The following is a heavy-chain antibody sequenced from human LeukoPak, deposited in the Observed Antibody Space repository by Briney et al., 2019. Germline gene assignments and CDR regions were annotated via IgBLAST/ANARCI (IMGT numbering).Heavy chain of an antibody. CDR2: IFLSDDK. D-gene: IGHD2-15*01. J-gene: IGHJ6*03. CDR3: AHLIDIHEDDFFYMEG. CDR1: EFSLTSTGVG. Sequence: SGPTLVNPTQTLTLTCTYSEFSLTSTGVGVSWIRQPPRKALDWLAVIFLSDDKRYSPSLRGRLTINKDTSKKQVVLTMTNMAPVDTGTYYCAHLIDIHEDDFFYMEGGGKGTTVIVSS. V-gene: IGHV2-5*01.